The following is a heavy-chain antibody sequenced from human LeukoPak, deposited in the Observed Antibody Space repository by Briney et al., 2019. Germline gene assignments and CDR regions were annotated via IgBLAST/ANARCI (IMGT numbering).Heavy chain of an antibody. CDR3: ARDDYGSGSYYNSPSTDYYYGMDV. J-gene: IGHJ6*02. V-gene: IGHV3-7*03. CDR1: GFTFSSYA. D-gene: IGHD3-10*01. Sequence: GGSLRLSCAASGFTFSSYAMSWVRQAPGKGLEWVANIKQDGSEKYYVDSVKGRFTISRDNAKNSLYLQMNSLRAEDTAVYYCARDDYGSGSYYNSPSTDYYYGMDVWGQGTTVTVSS. CDR2: IKQDGSEK.